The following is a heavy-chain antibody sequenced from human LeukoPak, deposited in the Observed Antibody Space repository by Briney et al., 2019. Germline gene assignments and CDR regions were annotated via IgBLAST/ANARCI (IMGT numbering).Heavy chain of an antibody. Sequence: ASVKVSCKASGYTFTSYGISWVRQAPGQGLEWMGWISAYNGNTNYAQKLQGRVTITADESTSTAYMELSSLRSEDTAVYYCARKYYYDSSGYYSGWYFDLWGRGTLVTVSS. CDR3: ARKYYYDSSGYYSGWYFDL. CDR2: ISAYNGNT. D-gene: IGHD3-22*01. J-gene: IGHJ2*01. CDR1: GYTFTSYG. V-gene: IGHV1-18*01.